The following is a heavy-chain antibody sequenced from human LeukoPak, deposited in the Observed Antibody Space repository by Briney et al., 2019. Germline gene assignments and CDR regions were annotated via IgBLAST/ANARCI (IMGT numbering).Heavy chain of an antibody. Sequence: SVKVSCKASGGTFSSYAISWVRQAPGQGLEWMGRIIPILGIANYAQKFQGRVTITADKSTSTAYMELNSLRAEDTAVYYCARDTLWDGTTFGYNYYGMDVWGQGTTVTVSS. CDR1: GGTFSSYA. J-gene: IGHJ6*02. D-gene: IGHD4-11*01. V-gene: IGHV1-69*04. CDR2: IIPILGIA. CDR3: ARDTLWDGTTFGYNYYGMDV.